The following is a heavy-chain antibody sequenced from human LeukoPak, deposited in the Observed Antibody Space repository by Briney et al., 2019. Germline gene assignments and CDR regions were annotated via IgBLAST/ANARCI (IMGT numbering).Heavy chain of an antibody. CDR1: GGSISSSSYY. CDR3: ARAPIVDYGGDSWGLYWHLDL. CDR2: IYYSGST. D-gene: IGHD4-23*01. V-gene: IGHV4-39*07. J-gene: IGHJ2*01. Sequence: PSETLSLTCTVSGGSISSSSYYWGWIRQPPGKGLEWIGSIYYSGSTYYNPSLKSRVTLSVDTSNNQFSLKLASVTAADTAVYYCARAPIVDYGGDSWGLYWHLDLWGRGTLVTVSS.